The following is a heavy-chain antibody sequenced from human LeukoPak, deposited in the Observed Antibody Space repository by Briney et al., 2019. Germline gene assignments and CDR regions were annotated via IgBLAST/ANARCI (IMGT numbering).Heavy chain of an antibody. CDR2: IYTSGST. CDR3: ARHVYGEGMVV. Sequence: SETLSLTCTVSGGSISSYYWSWIRQPPGKGLEWIGYIYTSGSTNYNPSLKSRVTISVGTSKNQFSLKLSSVTAADTAVYYCARHVYGEGMVVWGKGTTVTVSS. CDR1: GGSISSYY. V-gene: IGHV4-4*09. J-gene: IGHJ6*04. D-gene: IGHD4-17*01.